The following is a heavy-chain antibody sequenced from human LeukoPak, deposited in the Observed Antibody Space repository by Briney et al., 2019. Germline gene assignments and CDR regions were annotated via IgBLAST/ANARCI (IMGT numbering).Heavy chain of an antibody. Sequence: GASVKVSCKTSGYTFTGYYMHWVRQAPGQGLERMGWINPNSGDTNYAQKFQGRVTMTRDTSINTAYMELSRLRSDDTAVYSCARAGRETEDAFDYWGQGTLVTVSS. J-gene: IGHJ4*02. V-gene: IGHV1-2*02. CDR2: INPNSGDT. D-gene: IGHD7-27*01. CDR1: GYTFTGYY. CDR3: ARAGRETEDAFDY.